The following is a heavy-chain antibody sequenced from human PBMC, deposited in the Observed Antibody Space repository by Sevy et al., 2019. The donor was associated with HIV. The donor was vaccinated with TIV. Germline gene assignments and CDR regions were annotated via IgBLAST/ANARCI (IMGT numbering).Heavy chain of an antibody. Sequence: SETLSLTCTVSGDSFRGADYYWSWIRQSPTRGLEWLGYINDVGSTFYNPSFESRLTMSIDTSKKQFSLSLISVTAADTAVYYCARRPDTILQGGFDPWGQGALVTVSS. V-gene: IGHV4-30-4*01. CDR2: INDVGST. CDR1: GDSFRGADYY. CDR3: ARRPDTILQGGFDP. D-gene: IGHD5-18*01. J-gene: IGHJ5*02.